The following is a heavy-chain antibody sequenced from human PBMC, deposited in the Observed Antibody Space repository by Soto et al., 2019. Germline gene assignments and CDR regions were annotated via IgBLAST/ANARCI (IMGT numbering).Heavy chain of an antibody. D-gene: IGHD5-18*01. J-gene: IGHJ4*02. CDR2: IYPSGTT. CDR3: ARVPSKDTAD. CDR1: GGSINSSNW. Sequence: SETLSLTCAVSGGSINSSNWWTWVRQTPGQGLEWIGEIYPSGTTNYNPSLKSRVTISVDTSKDQFSLKLSSVTAADTAVYYCARVPSKDTADWGQGTLVTVSS. V-gene: IGHV4-4*02.